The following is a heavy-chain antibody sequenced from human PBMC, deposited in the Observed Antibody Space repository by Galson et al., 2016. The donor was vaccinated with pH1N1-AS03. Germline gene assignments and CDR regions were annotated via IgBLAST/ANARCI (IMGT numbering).Heavy chain of an antibody. Sequence: PALVKPTQTLTLTCTFSGFSLSTSGVGVGWIRQPPGKALEWLALIYWDADKRYSPSLNSRLTITKDTTKNQVVLTMTNMDPVDTATYYCAQSDYGDYVDYFDYWGQGTLVTVSS. CDR1: GFSLSTSGVG. V-gene: IGHV2-5*02. CDR2: IYWDADK. D-gene: IGHD4-17*01. CDR3: AQSDYGDYVDYFDY. J-gene: IGHJ4*02.